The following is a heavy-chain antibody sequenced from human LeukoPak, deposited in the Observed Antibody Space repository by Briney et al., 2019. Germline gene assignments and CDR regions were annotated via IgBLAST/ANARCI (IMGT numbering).Heavy chain of an antibody. V-gene: IGHV3-53*01. D-gene: IGHD3-22*01. J-gene: IGHJ3*02. CDR3: ARGGRGSAAVVAPRSFDI. Sequence: PGGSLRLSCEASGFTVSSTHMVWVRQAPGKGLEWVSVTYTGGNSYYAGSVQGRFIISRDISKNTLYLQMNNLSAEDSALYYCARGGRGSAAVVAPRSFDIWGQGTMVTVSS. CDR2: TYTGGNS. CDR1: GFTVSSTH.